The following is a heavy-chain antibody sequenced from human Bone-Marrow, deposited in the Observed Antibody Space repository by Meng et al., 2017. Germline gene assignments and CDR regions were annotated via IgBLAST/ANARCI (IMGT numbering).Heavy chain of an antibody. Sequence: QVQVQQWGAGLGKPSETLALTCAFYGGSFSAYDWSWIRQPPGKGLEWLGQINHSGSTNDNPSLKSRVTISIDTSRNQLSLKLSSVTAADTAVYYCRLAYCMGDCVDYWGQGTLVTVSS. J-gene: IGHJ4*02. CDR2: INHSGST. D-gene: IGHD2-21*01. V-gene: IGHV4-34*01. CDR1: GGSFSAYD. CDR3: RLAYCMGDCVDY.